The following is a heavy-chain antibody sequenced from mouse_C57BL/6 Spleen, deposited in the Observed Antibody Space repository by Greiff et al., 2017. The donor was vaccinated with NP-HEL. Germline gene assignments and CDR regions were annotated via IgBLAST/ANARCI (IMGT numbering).Heavy chain of an antibody. CDR1: GFTFSDYG. D-gene: IGHD4-1*01. CDR2: ISSGSSTI. V-gene: IGHV5-17*01. CDR3: ARPLTGDWYFDV. J-gene: IGHJ1*03. Sequence: EVKVVESGGGLVKPGGSLKLSCAASGFTFSDYGMHWVRQAPGKGLEWVAYISSGSSTIYYADTVKGRFTISRDNAKNTLFLQMTSLRSEDTAMYYCARPLTGDWYFDVWGTGTTVTVSS.